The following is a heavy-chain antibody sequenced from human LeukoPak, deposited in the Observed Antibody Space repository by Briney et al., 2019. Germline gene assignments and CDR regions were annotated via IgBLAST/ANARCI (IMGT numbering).Heavy chain of an antibody. Sequence: SETLSLTCTVSGGSISSYYWSWIRQPAGKGLEWIGRIYTSGSTNYNPSLKSRVTMSVDTSKNQFSLKLSSVTAADTAVYYCARDMNVVVPAAIGDWSDSWGQGTLVTVSS. V-gene: IGHV4-4*07. CDR3: ARDMNVVVPAAIGDWSDS. CDR2: IYTSGST. D-gene: IGHD2-2*01. CDR1: GGSISSYY. J-gene: IGHJ5*01.